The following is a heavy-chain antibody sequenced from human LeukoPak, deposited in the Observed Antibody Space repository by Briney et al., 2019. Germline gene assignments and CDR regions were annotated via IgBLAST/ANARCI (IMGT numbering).Heavy chain of an antibody. J-gene: IGHJ4*02. V-gene: IGHV1-46*01. D-gene: IGHD1/OR15-1a*01. Sequence: ASVKVSCKASGYTFTSYYIHWVRQAPGQGLEWMGIINPSGGSTNYAQKFQDRVTMTRDMSTSTVYMELSSLRSDDTAVYYCAREEAGEQGYYFDYWGQGTLVTVSS. CDR1: GYTFTSYY. CDR2: INPSGGST. CDR3: AREEAGEQGYYFDY.